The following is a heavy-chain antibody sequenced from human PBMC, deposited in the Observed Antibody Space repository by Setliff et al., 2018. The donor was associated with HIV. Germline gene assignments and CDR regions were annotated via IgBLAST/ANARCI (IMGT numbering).Heavy chain of an antibody. CDR2: VNPSGGST. CDR1: GYTSTSYC. V-gene: IGHV1-46*01. Sequence: ASVKVSCKASGYTSTSYCIHWVRQAPGQGLEWLGLVNPSGGSTAYAQKFQGRVTMTSDTSTNTVYMDLSGLRSDDTAVYYCARDRTAGYIYDYGYWGQGTLVTVSS. CDR3: ARDRTAGYIYDYGY. J-gene: IGHJ4*02. D-gene: IGHD3-16*01.